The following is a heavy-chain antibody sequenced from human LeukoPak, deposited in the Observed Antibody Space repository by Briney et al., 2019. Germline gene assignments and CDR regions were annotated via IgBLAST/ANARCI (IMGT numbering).Heavy chain of an antibody. V-gene: IGHV1-2*02. Sequence: ASVKVSCKTSGYTFTNYGISWVRQAPGLGLEWMGWINPNSGGTNYAQKFQGRVTMTRDTSISTAYMELSRLRSDDTAVYYCARVNGLTLFDYWGQGTLVTVSS. D-gene: IGHD3-9*01. CDR3: ARVNGLTLFDY. CDR2: INPNSGGT. J-gene: IGHJ4*02. CDR1: GYTFTNYG.